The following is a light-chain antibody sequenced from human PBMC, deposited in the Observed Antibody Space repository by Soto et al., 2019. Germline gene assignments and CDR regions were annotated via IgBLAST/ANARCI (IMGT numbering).Light chain of an antibody. CDR3: QQYNSYSRLT. Sequence: EIQMTQSPSTLSASVGDRSTSTRLASQSISSWLAWYQQKPGKAPKLLIYDASSLESGVPSRFSGSGSGTEFTLTISSLQPDDFATYYCQQYNSYSRLTVGGGTKVEIK. CDR2: DAS. V-gene: IGKV1-5*01. CDR1: QSISSW. J-gene: IGKJ4*01.